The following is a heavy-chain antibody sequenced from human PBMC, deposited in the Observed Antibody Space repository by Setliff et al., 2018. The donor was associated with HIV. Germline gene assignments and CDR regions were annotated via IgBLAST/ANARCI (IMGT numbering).Heavy chain of an antibody. CDR3: ARRQQLWLLYAFDI. V-gene: IGHV4-39*01. CDR1: GFTFSSYS. D-gene: IGHD5-18*01. Sequence: SETLSLSCAASGFTFSSYSMNWIRQPPGKGLEWIGSIYYSGSTYYNPSLKSRVTISVDTSKNQFSLKLSSVTAADTAVYYCARRQQLWLLYAFDIWGQGTMVTVSS. CDR2: IYYSGST. J-gene: IGHJ3*02.